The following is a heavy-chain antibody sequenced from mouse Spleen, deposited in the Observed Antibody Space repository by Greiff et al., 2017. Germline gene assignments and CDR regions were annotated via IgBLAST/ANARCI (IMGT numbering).Heavy chain of an antibody. CDR3: ASAVVPFYAMDY. J-gene: IGHJ4*01. Sequence: QVQLQQSGPELVKPGASVKISCKASGYAFSSSWMNWVKQRPGKGLEWIGRIYPGDGDTNYNGKFKGKATLTADKSSSTAYMQLSSLTSEDSAVYFCASAVVPFYAMDYWGQGTSVTVSS. D-gene: IGHD1-1*01. CDR2: IYPGDGDT. CDR1: GYAFSSSW. V-gene: IGHV1-82*01.